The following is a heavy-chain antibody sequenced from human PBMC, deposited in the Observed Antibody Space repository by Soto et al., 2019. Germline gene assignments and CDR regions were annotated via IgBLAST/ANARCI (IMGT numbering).Heavy chain of an antibody. CDR1: GFTFDDYA. Sequence: GGSLRLSCAASGFTFDDYAMHWVRQAPGKGLEWVSGISWNSGSIGYADSVKGRFTISRDNAKNSLYLQMNSLRAEDTALYYCAKDIRSGLGYCSSTSCYGDNWFDPWGQGTLVTVSS. CDR2: ISWNSGSI. D-gene: IGHD2-2*01. CDR3: AKDIRSGLGYCSSTSCYGDNWFDP. V-gene: IGHV3-9*01. J-gene: IGHJ5*02.